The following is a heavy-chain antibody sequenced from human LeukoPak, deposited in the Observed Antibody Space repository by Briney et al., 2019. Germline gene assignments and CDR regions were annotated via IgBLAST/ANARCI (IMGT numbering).Heavy chain of an antibody. V-gene: IGHV3-33*01. CDR3: ARDRNWNDGLDAFDI. Sequence: PGRSLRLSCAASGFTFSSYGMHWVRQAPGKGLEWVAVIWYDGSNKHYADSVKGRFTISRDNSKNTLYLQMNSLRAEDTAVYYCARDRNWNDGLDAFDIWGQGTMATVSS. CDR2: IWYDGSNK. J-gene: IGHJ3*02. CDR1: GFTFSSYG. D-gene: IGHD1-1*01.